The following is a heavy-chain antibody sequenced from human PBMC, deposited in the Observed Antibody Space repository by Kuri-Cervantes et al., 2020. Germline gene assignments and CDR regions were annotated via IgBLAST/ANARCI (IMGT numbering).Heavy chain of an antibody. CDR2: IYSGGST. V-gene: IGHV3-66*01. Sequence: GGSLRLSCAASGFTVSSNYMSWVRQAPGKGLEWVSVIYSGGSTYYADSVKGRFTISRDNAKNSLYLQMNSLRAEDTAVYYCARRDVLRFLEWFSHPGDAFDIWGQGTMVTVSS. CDR1: GFTVSSNY. D-gene: IGHD3-3*01. CDR3: ARRDVLRFLEWFSHPGDAFDI. J-gene: IGHJ3*02.